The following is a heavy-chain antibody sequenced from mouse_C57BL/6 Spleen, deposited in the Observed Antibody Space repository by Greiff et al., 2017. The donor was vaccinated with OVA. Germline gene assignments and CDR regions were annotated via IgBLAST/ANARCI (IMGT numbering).Heavy chain of an antibody. CDR1: GYAFTSYW. D-gene: IGHD1-1*01. CDR2: IYPGDGDT. V-gene: IGHV1-80*01. CDR3: ARGELYYYGALDY. Sequence: QVQLKESGAELVKPGASVKISCKASGYAFTSYWMNWVKQRPGKGLEWIGQIYPGDGDTNYNGKFKGKATLTVDKSSSTAYMQLSSLTSEDSAVYCCARGELYYYGALDYWGQGTTLTVSS. J-gene: IGHJ2*01.